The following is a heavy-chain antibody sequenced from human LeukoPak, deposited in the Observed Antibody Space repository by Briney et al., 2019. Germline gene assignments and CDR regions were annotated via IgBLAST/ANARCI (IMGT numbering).Heavy chain of an antibody. J-gene: IGHJ4*02. CDR2: ISGSVRST. Sequence: GGSLRLSCAASGFIFSSYGTSWVRQAPGQGLEWVSAISGSVRSTYYSDSVKGRFTISKDTSKNTLYLQMNSLRAEDTAIYYCAKDQLNRFCSGGSCSITHDSWGQGTLVTVSS. CDR1: GFIFSSYG. CDR3: AKDQLNRFCSGGSCSITHDS. V-gene: IGHV3-23*01. D-gene: IGHD2-15*01.